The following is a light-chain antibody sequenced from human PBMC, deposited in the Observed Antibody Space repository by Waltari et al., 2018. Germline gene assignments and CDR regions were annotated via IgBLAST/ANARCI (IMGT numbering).Light chain of an antibody. J-gene: IGLJ2*01. CDR1: SSDVGAYTY. CDR3: SSYTTSSTVV. Sequence: QSALTQPPSVSRSPAHSITISCTATSSDVGAYTYVSWYQQHAGKAPQPRIYDVSSRPSGVSSRFSGSKSGNTASLTITGLQAEDEADYYCSSYTTSSTVVVGGGTKLTVL. CDR2: DVS. V-gene: IGLV2-14*03.